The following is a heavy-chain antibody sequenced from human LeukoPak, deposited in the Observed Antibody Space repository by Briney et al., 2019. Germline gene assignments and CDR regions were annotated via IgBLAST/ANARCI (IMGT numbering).Heavy chain of an antibody. CDR1: GYIFTSYY. Sequence: ASVKVSCKASGYIFTSYYMHWVRQAPGQGLEWMGIINPSGGSTKYAQKFQGRVTMTRDTSTSTVYIELSSLRSEDTAVYYCARDYSSSSPWDYWGQGTLVTVSS. J-gene: IGHJ4*02. D-gene: IGHD6-13*01. CDR2: INPSGGST. V-gene: IGHV1-46*01. CDR3: ARDYSSSSPWDY.